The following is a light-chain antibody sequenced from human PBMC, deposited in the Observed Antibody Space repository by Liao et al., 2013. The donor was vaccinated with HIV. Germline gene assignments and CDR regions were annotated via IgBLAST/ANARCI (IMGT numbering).Light chain of an antibody. CDR1: NIGIKS. CDR3: QTWHISSLI. Sequence: YVLTQPPSVSEAPGETARINCGGKNIGIKSVHWYQQKPGQAPLMVIYYDSKRPSGIPERFSGSNSGNTATLTISGTQPLDEADYYCQTWHISSLILGGGTKLTVL. J-gene: IGLJ2*01. V-gene: IGLV3-21*01. CDR2: YDS.